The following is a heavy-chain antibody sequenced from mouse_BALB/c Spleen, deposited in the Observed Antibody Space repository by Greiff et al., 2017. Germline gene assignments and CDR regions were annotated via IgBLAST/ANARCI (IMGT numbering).Heavy chain of an antibody. Sequence: EVQLVESGGGLVQPKGSLKLSCAASGFTFNTYAMHWVCQAPGKGLEWVARIRSKSNNYATYYADSVKDRFTISRDDSQSMLYLQMNNLKTEDTAMYYCVRDGNYAMDYWGQGTSVTVSS. J-gene: IGHJ4*01. CDR2: IRSKSNNYAT. D-gene: IGHD1-1*02. CDR3: VRDGNYAMDY. CDR1: GFTFNTYA. V-gene: IGHV10-3*03.